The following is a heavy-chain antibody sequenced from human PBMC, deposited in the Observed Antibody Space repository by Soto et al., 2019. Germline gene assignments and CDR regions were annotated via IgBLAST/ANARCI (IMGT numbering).Heavy chain of an antibody. D-gene: IGHD2-21*01. V-gene: IGHV1-18*01. CDR1: GFTLSRNG. CDR3: ARDQGFRVVINSNWFDP. J-gene: IGHJ5*02. CDR2: ISAYNGNT. Sequence: GSLKGSCQGSGFTLSRNGVMWGRQGPGQRLEWMGWISAYNGNTNSAEKLRGRLTMTTDASTTTAYMELRSLRSDDTAIYYCARDQGFRVVINSNWFDPWGQGTLVTVSS.